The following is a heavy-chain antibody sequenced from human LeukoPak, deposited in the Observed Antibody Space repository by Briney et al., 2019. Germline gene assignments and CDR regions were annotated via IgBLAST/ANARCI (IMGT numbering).Heavy chain of an antibody. CDR3: AQTRGEQSPFDY. CDR2: ISYDGSNK. D-gene: IGHD1-26*01. CDR1: GFTFSSYG. J-gene: IGHJ4*02. Sequence: GGSLRLSCAASGFTFSSYGMHWVRQAPGKGLEWVAVISYDGSNKYYADSVKGRFTISRDNSKNTLYLQMNSLRAEDTAVYYCAQTRGEQSPFDYWGQGTLVTVSS. V-gene: IGHV3-30*03.